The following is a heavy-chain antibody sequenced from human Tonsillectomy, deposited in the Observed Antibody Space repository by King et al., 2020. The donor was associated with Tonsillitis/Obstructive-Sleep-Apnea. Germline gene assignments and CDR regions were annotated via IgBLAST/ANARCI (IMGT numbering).Heavy chain of an antibody. J-gene: IGHJ4*02. D-gene: IGHD1-26*01. Sequence: VQLVESGGGLVKPGGSLRLSCAASGFIFSSASMSWVRQAPGKGLEWVGRIKRKTDGGTTDYGAPVKGRFTISRDDSKNTLYLQMNSLKTEDTAVYYCTTMFWWEQRDCWGQGTLVTVSS. CDR1: GFIFSSAS. CDR3: TTMFWWEQRDC. CDR2: IKRKTDGGTT. V-gene: IGHV3-15*01.